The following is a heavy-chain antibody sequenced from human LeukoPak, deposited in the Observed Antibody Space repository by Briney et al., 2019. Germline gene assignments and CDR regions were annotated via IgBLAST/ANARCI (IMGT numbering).Heavy chain of an antibody. Sequence: GGSLRLSCAASGFTFSSYAMHWVRQAPGKGLEWVAVISYDGSNKYYADSVKGRFTISRDNSKNTLYLQMNSLRAEDTALYFCAKKAQYNGNYPLDYWGQGTLVTVSS. D-gene: IGHD1-26*01. CDR2: ISYDGSNK. V-gene: IGHV3-30*04. CDR1: GFTFSSYA. CDR3: AKKAQYNGNYPLDY. J-gene: IGHJ4*02.